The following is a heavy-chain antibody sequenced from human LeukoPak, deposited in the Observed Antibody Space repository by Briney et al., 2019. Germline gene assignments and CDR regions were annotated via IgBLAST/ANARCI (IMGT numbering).Heavy chain of an antibody. V-gene: IGHV3-53*01. CDR2: IYSGGST. J-gene: IGHJ4*02. CDR3: ARGPDFWSGYYYFDY. D-gene: IGHD3-3*01. Sequence: PGGSLRLSCAASGFTVSSNYMSWVRQAPGKGLEWVSVIYSGGSTYYADSVKGRFTISRHNSKNTLYLQMNSLRAEDTAVYYCARGPDFWSGYYYFDYWGQGTLVTVSS. CDR1: GFTVSSNY.